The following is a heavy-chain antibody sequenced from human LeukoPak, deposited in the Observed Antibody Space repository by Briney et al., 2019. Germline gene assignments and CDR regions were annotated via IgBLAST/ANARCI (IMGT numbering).Heavy chain of an antibody. CDR1: GFTFSSDW. CDR2: IKQDGSEK. CDR3: ARHAQFQLALSGYFDY. V-gene: IGHV3-7*01. J-gene: IGHJ4*02. D-gene: IGHD2-2*01. Sequence: QSGGSLRLSCAASGFTFSSDWMSWVRQAPGKGLEWVANIKQDGSEKYSVDSVKGRFTISRDNAKNSLYLQMDSLRAEDTAVYYCARHAQFQLALSGYFDYWGQGTLVTVSS.